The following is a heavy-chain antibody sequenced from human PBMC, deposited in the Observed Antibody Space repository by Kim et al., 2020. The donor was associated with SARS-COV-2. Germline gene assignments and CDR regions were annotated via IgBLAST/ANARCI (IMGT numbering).Heavy chain of an antibody. D-gene: IGHD3-9*01. Sequence: GGSLRLSCVASGFSFNDAWMNWVRQAPGKGLEWVARIKSKTDGGTTDYVAPVKGRFSVSRDDSRNTLYLQMDSLKPEDTAVYYCTADYDFLTGYQNDAFDIWGQGTMVTVSS. CDR1: GFSFNDAW. CDR3: TADYDFLTGYQNDAFDI. CDR2: IKSKTDGGTT. V-gene: IGHV3-15*01. J-gene: IGHJ3*02.